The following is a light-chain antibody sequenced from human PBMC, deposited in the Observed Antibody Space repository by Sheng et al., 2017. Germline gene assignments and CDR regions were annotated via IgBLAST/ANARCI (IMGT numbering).Light chain of an antibody. J-gene: IGKJ2*01. Sequence: DIQMTQYPSSLSASVGDRVTITCQASQDISNYLNWYQQKPGKAPKAPDLRCIQFGNRVPSRFSGSGSGTDFTSPSAACSLKILQHINCQQYDNLPXTFGQGTKLEI. CDR1: QDISNY. CDR3: QQYDNLPXT. V-gene: IGKV1-33*01. CDR2: CI.